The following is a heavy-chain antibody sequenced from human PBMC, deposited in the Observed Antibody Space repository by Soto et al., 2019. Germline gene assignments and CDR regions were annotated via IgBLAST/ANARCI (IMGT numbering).Heavy chain of an antibody. CDR1: GFTFSGSA. CDR3: TASSDDTFLDY. V-gene: IGHV3-73*01. Sequence: GGSLRLSCSASGFTFSGSAMHWVRQASGKGLEWVGRIRNKANNYATAYAASVKGRFTISRDDSQSTAYLQMNSLKTEDTAVYYCTASSDDTFLDYWDQGSLVTVSS. D-gene: IGHD3-3*02. CDR2: IRNKANNYAT. J-gene: IGHJ4*02.